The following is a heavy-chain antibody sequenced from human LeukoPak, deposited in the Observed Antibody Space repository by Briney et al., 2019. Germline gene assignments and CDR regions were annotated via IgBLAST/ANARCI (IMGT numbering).Heavy chain of an antibody. D-gene: IGHD6-13*01. V-gene: IGHV3-53*01. CDR3: AGRQLVRLADAFDI. Sequence: PGGSLRLPCAASGFTVSSNYMSWARQAPGKGLEWVSVIYSGGSTYYADSVKGRFTISRDNSKNTLYLQMNSLRAEDTAVYYCAGRQLVRLADAFDIWGQGTMVTVSS. CDR1: GFTVSSNY. CDR2: IYSGGST. J-gene: IGHJ3*02.